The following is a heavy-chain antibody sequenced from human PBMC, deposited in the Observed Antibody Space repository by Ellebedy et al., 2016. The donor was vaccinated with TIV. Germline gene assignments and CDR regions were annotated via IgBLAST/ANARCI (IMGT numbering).Heavy chain of an antibody. CDR3: AKSDRAAAATAGTFDI. CDR1: GASISSYY. J-gene: IGHJ3*02. V-gene: IGHV4-4*07. CDR2: IYTGGTN. Sequence: SETLSLTCSVSGASISSYYWSWIRQPAGKGLEWIGRIYTGGTNIHNPALNSRVAMSLDTSKNQFSLKLSSVTAADTAVYYCAKSDRAAAATAGTFDIWGQGTRVTVSS. D-gene: IGHD6-13*01.